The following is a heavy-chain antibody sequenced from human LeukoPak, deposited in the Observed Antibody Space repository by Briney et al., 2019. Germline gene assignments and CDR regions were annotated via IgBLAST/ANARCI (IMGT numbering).Heavy chain of an antibody. CDR2: IYHSGST. D-gene: IGHD4-17*01. Sequence: SETLSLTCAVSGGSISSSNWWRWVRQPPGKGLEWIGEIYHSGSTNYNPSLKSRVTISVDKSKNQFSLKLSPVTAADTAVYYCAREYGDYVYWYFDLWGRGTLVTVSS. V-gene: IGHV4-4*02. J-gene: IGHJ2*01. CDR3: AREYGDYVYWYFDL. CDR1: GGSISSSNW.